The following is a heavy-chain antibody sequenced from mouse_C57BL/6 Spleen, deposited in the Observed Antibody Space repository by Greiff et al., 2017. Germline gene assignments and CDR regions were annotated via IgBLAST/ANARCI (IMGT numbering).Heavy chain of an antibody. CDR2: INPGSGGT. Sequence: QVQLQQSGAELVRPGTSVKVSCKASGYAFTNYLIEWVKQRPGQGLEWIGVINPGSGGTNYNEKFKGKATLTADKSSSTAYMQLSSLTSEDSAVYFCARSGEGYYKGADAMDYWGQGTSVTVSS. J-gene: IGHJ4*01. D-gene: IGHD2-3*01. CDR3: ARSGEGYYKGADAMDY. CDR1: GYAFTNYL. V-gene: IGHV1-54*01.